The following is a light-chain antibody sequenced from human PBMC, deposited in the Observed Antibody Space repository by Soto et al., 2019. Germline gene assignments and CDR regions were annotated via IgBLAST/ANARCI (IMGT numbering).Light chain of an antibody. V-gene: IGLV2-14*01. J-gene: IGLJ3*02. CDR1: NNDVGGHMY. Sequence: QSALTQPASVSGSPGQSITISCTGTNNDVGGHMYVSWYQHQAGKVPKLIIYEIDDRPSGVSDRFSGTKSGNTASLTISGLQAEDEAAYYCSAYRRGIIVFGGGTKLTVL. CDR2: EID. CDR3: SAYRRGIIV.